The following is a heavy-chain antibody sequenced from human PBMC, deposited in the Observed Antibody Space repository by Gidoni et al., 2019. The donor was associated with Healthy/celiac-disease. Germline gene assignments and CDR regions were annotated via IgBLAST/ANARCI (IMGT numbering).Heavy chain of an antibody. CDR2: IYYSGST. Sequence: QLQLQESGPGLVKPSETLSLTCTVSGGPISSSSYSRGWIRQPPGKGLEWIGSIYYSGSTYYIPSLKSRVTISVDTSKNQFSLKLSSVTAADTAVYYCARDKSEWGLGSYGEINWFDPWGQGTLVTVSS. CDR1: GGPISSSSYS. D-gene: IGHD3-16*01. CDR3: ARDKSEWGLGSYGEINWFDP. J-gene: IGHJ5*02. V-gene: IGHV4-39*07.